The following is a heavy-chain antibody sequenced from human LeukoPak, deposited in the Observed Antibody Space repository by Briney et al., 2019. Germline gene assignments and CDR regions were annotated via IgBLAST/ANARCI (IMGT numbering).Heavy chain of an antibody. J-gene: IGHJ6*02. V-gene: IGHV3-30*18. Sequence: PGGSLRLSCAASGFIFSSYGMHWVRQAPGKGLEWVAVISYDGSNKYYADSVKGRFTISRDNSKNTLYLQMNSLRAEDTAVYYCAKDRMTLYYYGMDVWGQGTTVTVSS. CDR2: ISYDGSNK. CDR3: AKDRMTLYYYGMDV. CDR1: GFIFSSYG. D-gene: IGHD2-21*02.